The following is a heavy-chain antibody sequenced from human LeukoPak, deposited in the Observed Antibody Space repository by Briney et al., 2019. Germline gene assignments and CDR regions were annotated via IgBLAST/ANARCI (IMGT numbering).Heavy chain of an antibody. CDR2: IKQDGSDK. V-gene: IGHV3-7*01. CDR1: GFSSSAYW. Sequence: GGSLRLSCAASGFSSSAYWMSWVRQAAGKGLELVANIKQDGSDKYYVDSVMGRLTISRDNAKNSLYLQMSSLRAEDTAVYYCARSHYYGSGSYGFWFDSWGQGTLVTVSS. CDR3: ARSHYYGSGSYGFWFDS. J-gene: IGHJ5*01. D-gene: IGHD3-10*01.